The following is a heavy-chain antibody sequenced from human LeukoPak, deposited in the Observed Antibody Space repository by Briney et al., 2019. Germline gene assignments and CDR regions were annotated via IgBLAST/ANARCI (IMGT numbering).Heavy chain of an antibody. D-gene: IGHD5-18*01. Sequence: PSQTLSLTCTVSGGSISSGDYYWSWIRQPPGKGLEWIGYIYYSGSTYYNPSLKSRVTISVDTSKNQFSLKLSSVTAADTAVYYCARVGSIAMVHFDYWGQGTLVTVSS. V-gene: IGHV4-30-4*01. CDR3: ARVGSIAMVHFDY. CDR1: GGSISSGDYY. CDR2: IYYSGST. J-gene: IGHJ4*02.